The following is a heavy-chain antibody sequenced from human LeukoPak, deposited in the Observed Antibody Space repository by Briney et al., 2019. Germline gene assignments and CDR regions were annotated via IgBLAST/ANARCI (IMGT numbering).Heavy chain of an antibody. J-gene: IGHJ4*02. Sequence: SETLSLTCSVSGGSISSYYRSWIRQPAGKGLEWIGRIYPSGSTNYNPSLKSRVTMSVDTSKNQFSLKLSSVTAADTAVYYCARTSPRAATFDSWGQGTLVTVSS. CDR3: ARTSPRAATFDS. CDR1: GGSISSYY. CDR2: IYPSGST. V-gene: IGHV4-4*07. D-gene: IGHD2-15*01.